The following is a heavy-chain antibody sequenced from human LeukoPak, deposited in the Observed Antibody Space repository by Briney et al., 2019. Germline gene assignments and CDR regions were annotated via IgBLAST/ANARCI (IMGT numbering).Heavy chain of an antibody. CDR3: ARVSDFWSGYPLDH. CDR2: IYYSGST. CDR1: GGSISSYY. J-gene: IGHJ4*02. V-gene: IGHV4-59*01. Sequence: SETLSLTCTVSGGSISSYYWGWIRQPPGKGLEWIGYIYYSGSTNYNPSLKSRVTISVDTSKNQFSLKLSSVTAADTAVYYCARVSDFWSGYPLDHWGQGTLVTVSS. D-gene: IGHD3-3*01.